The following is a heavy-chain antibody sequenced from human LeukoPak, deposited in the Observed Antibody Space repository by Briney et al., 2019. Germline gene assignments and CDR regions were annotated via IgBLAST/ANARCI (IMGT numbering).Heavy chain of an antibody. J-gene: IGHJ3*02. Sequence: SQTLSLTCAISGDSVSSNSAAWNWIRQSPSRGLEWLGRTYYRSKWYNDYAVSVKSRITINPDTSKNQFSLQLNSVTPEDTAVYYCARDRGGRITGLTGLAFDIWGQGTMVTVSS. CDR3: ARDRGGRITGLTGLAFDI. D-gene: IGHD1-20*01. CDR1: GDSVSSNSAA. CDR2: TYYRSKWYN. V-gene: IGHV6-1*01.